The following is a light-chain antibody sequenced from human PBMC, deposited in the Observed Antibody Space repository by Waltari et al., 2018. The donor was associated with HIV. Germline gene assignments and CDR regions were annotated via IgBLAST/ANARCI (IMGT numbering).Light chain of an antibody. Sequence: ELVMTQSPATLSGSAGASVPLSSRASQSVSINVAWYQQRPGQGPRLLIYRASNRATNVPARFSGGGSGTEFTLSISSLQSEDFAVYYCQQYHNWPPYTFGQGTKLELK. CDR1: QSVSIN. J-gene: IGKJ2*01. CDR2: RAS. V-gene: IGKV3-15*01. CDR3: QQYHNWPPYT.